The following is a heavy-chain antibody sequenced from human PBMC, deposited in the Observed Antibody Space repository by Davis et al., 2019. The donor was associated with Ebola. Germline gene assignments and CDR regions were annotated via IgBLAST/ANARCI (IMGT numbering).Heavy chain of an antibody. CDR2: IYPGDSDT. J-gene: IGHJ5*02. CDR3: ARQGGAMTTVTTGWFDP. CDR1: GYSFTSYW. V-gene: IGHV5-51*01. D-gene: IGHD4-17*01. Sequence: GESLKISCKGSGYSFTSYWIGWVRQMPGKGLEWMGIIYPGDSDTRYSPSFQGQVTISADNSISTAYLQWSSLKASDTAMYYCARQGGAMTTVTTGWFDPWGQGTLVTVSS.